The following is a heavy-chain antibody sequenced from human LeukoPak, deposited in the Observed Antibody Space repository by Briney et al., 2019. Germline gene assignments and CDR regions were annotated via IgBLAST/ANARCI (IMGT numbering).Heavy chain of an antibody. J-gene: IGHJ4*02. Sequence: PGGSLRLSCEASGFTFSNYAMTWVRQAPGKGLEWVSAISGSGGSTFYANSVKGRFTISRDNAKNSLYLQMNSLRAEDTAVYYCARVIGSYGDSAYWGQGTLVTVSS. CDR3: ARVIGSYGDSAY. CDR1: GFTFSNYA. CDR2: ISGSGGST. V-gene: IGHV3-23*01. D-gene: IGHD3-16*01.